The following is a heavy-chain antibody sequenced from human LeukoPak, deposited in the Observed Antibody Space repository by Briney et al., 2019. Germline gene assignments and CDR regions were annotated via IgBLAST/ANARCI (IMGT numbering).Heavy chain of an antibody. V-gene: IGHV1-18*01. CDR1: GYTFTSYG. J-gene: IGHJ5*02. D-gene: IGHD1/OR15-1a*01. CDR2: ISAYNGNT. Sequence: ASVKLSCTASGYTFTSYGISWVRQAPGQGLEWMGWISAYNGNTNYAQKLQGRVTMTTDTSTSTAYMELRSLRSDDTAVYYCARRTETPRPTWFDPCGQGTLVTVSS. CDR3: ARRTETPRPTWFDP.